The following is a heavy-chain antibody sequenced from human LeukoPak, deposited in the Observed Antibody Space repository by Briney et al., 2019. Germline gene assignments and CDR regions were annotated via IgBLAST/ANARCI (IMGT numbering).Heavy chain of an antibody. CDR1: GFTFSSYS. Sequence: GGSLRLSCAASGFTFSSYSMNWVRQAPGKGLEWLSYISSSSSTIYYADSVKGRFTISRDDAKNSLYLQMNSLRADDMAVYYCAADPVPWGQGTLVTVSS. CDR2: ISSSSSTI. CDR3: AADPVP. J-gene: IGHJ5*02. V-gene: IGHV3-48*01.